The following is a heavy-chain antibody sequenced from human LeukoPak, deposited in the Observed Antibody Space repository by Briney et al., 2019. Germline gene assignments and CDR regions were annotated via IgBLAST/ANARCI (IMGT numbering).Heavy chain of an antibody. D-gene: IGHD5-12*01. CDR1: GGSISSSSYY. CDR3: ARKGGYGKMYYFDY. CDR2: IYYSGST. V-gene: IGHV4-39*07. Sequence: SETLSLTCTVSGGSISSSSYYWGWIRQPPGKGLEWIGSIYYSGSTYYNPSLKSRVTISVDTSKNQFSLKLSSVTAADTAVYYCARKGGYGKMYYFDYWGQGTLVTVSS. J-gene: IGHJ4*02.